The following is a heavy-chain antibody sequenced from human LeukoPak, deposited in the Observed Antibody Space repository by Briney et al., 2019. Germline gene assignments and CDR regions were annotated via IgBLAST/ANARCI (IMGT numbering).Heavy chain of an antibody. D-gene: IGHD2-2*01. Sequence: KTSETLSLTCTVSGVSISSYYWSWIRQPAGKGLEWIGRIHTSGSTKYNPSLKSRVTMSVDTSKNQFSLKLSSVTAADTAVYYCARERYCSSTSCLNRFDPWGQGTLVTVSS. CDR2: IHTSGST. J-gene: IGHJ5*02. V-gene: IGHV4-4*07. CDR3: ARERYCSSTSCLNRFDP. CDR1: GVSISSYY.